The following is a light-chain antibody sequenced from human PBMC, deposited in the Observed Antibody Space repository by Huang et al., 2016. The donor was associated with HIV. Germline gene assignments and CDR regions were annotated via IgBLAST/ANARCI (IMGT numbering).Light chain of an antibody. CDR1: QSVTSY. J-gene: IGKJ1*01. V-gene: IGKV1-39*01. CDR3: QQTHTTPWT. Sequence: DIHMTQSPSSLPASVGDRVTITCRASQSVTSYLNWYQQRPGKAPNLLIYATSSLQGGVPSRFRGSGSGTHFTRTISSLQPEDFATYYCQQTHTTPWTFGRGTTVEMK. CDR2: ATS.